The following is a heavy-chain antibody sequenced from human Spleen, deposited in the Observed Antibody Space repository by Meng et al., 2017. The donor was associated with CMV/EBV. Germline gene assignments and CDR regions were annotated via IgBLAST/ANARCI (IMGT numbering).Heavy chain of an antibody. J-gene: IGHJ4*02. V-gene: IGHV3-11*01. CDR3: AKGYEDIVVVPADY. D-gene: IGHD2-2*01. CDR2: ISSSGNTI. Sequence: GGSLRLSCAASGFTFSDYYMSWIRQAPGKGLKWLSYISSSGNTIYYADSVKGRFTISRDNAKNSLYLQMNSLRAEDTALYYCAKGYEDIVVVPADYWGQGTLVTVSS. CDR1: GFTFSDYY.